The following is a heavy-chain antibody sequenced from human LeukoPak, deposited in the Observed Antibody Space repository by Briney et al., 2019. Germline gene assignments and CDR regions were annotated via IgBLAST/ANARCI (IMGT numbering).Heavy chain of an antibody. V-gene: IGHV4-39*02. J-gene: IGHJ4*02. CDR1: GDSISSNNYF. CDR2: ISYNGNT. Sequence: PSETLSLTCTVSGDSISSNNYFWGWICQPPGKGLEWIGEISYNGNTYYNPSLKSRVTISVDTSKNQFSLKLSSVIAADTAVYFCARELWGVADYWGQGTLVTVSS. D-gene: IGHD3-10*01. CDR3: ARELWGVADY.